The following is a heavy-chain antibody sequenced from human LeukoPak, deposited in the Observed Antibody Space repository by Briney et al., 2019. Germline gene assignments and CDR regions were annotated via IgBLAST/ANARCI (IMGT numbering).Heavy chain of an antibody. V-gene: IGHV4-61*02. J-gene: IGHJ5*02. D-gene: IGHD2-2*01. CDR1: DGSISSALYY. Sequence: SETLSLTCTVSDGSISSALYYWSWIRQPAGKGLEWIGRIYTSGSTNYNPSLKSRVTMSVDTSKNQFSLKLSSVTAADTAVYYCARHLIVVVPAAIWWFDPWGQGTLVTVSS. CDR3: ARHLIVVVPAAIWWFDP. CDR2: IYTSGST.